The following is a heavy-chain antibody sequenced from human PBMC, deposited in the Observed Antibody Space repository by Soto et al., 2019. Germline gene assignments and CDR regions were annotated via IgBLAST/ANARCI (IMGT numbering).Heavy chain of an antibody. CDR3: AREEPASVDAFDI. CDR1: GFSFRDFS. D-gene: IGHD1-26*01. CDR2: ISSSSSTI. Sequence: PGGSLRLSCAASGFSFRDFSMSWVRQAPGKGLEWVSYISSSSSTIYYADSVKGRFTISRDNAKNSLYLQMNSLRAEDTAVYYCAREEPASVDAFDIWGQGTMVTVSS. J-gene: IGHJ3*02. V-gene: IGHV3-48*01.